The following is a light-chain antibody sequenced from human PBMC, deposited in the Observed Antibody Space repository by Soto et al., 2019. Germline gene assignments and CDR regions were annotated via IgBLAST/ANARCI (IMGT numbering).Light chain of an antibody. CDR1: QGISST. J-gene: IGKJ5*01. V-gene: IGKV1D-13*01. CDR3: QQFNNYPPT. Sequence: AIQLTQSPSSLSASVGDRVTITCRASQGISSTLAWYQQKPGKAPKVLIYDASSLESGVPSRFSGSGSGTDFTLTISSLQPDDFATYYCQQFNNYPPTFGQGTRLDIK. CDR2: DAS.